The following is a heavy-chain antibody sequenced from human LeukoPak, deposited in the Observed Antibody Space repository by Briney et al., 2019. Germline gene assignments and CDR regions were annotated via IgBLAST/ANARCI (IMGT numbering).Heavy chain of an antibody. CDR3: AKDKAIDGVIPPDY. V-gene: IGHV3-43*02. Sequence: GGSLRLSCAASGFTFDDYAMHWVRQAPGKGLEWVSLISGDSGSTYYADSVKGRFTISRDNSKNSLYLQMNSLRTEDTALYYCAKDKAIDGVIPPDYWGQGTLVTVSS. CDR2: ISGDSGST. J-gene: IGHJ4*02. CDR1: GFTFDDYA. D-gene: IGHD2-21*01.